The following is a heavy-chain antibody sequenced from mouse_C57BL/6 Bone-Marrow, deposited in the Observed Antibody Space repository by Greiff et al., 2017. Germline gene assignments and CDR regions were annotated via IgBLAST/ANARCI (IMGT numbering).Heavy chain of an antibody. CDR2: INYAGSST. CDR3: ARDRCQGLCSMDY. Sequence: EVKLMESEGGLVQPGSSMKLSCTASGFTFSDYYMDWVRQVPDKGLEWVANINYAGSSTYYQDSLKSRFLFSIDKAKNTIYLQLRSLTSEDTAAYYCARDRCQGLCSMDYWGQGTSVTVSS. V-gene: IGHV5-16*01. CDR1: GFTFSDYY. J-gene: IGHJ4*01. D-gene: IGHD6-1*01.